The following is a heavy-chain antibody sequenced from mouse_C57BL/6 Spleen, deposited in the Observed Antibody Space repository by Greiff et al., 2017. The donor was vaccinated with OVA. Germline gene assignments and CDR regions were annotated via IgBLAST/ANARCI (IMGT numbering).Heavy chain of an antibody. CDR3: ARGGLLRSWYFDV. Sequence: QVQLQQPGAELVRPGSSVKLSCKASGYTFTSYWMDWVKQRPGQGLEWIGNIYPSDSETHYNQKFKDKATLTVDKSSSTAYMQLSSLTSEDSAVYYCARGGLLRSWYFDVWGTGTTVTVSS. J-gene: IGHJ1*03. CDR2: IYPSDSET. V-gene: IGHV1-61*01. CDR1: GYTFTSYW. D-gene: IGHD2-3*01.